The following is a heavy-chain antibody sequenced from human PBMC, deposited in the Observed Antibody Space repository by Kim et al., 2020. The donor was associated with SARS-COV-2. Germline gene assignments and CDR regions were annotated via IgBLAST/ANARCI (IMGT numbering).Heavy chain of an antibody. V-gene: IGHV4-39*01. Sequence: SETLSLTCTVSGGSLSSSSFFWGWVRQPPGKGLEWIGSIHYGRASYYSPSLKSRVSISVDTSKNQISQNLRSVTPADTAVYYSATLDIVDYWGQGTLVTVSS. CDR2: IHYGRAS. CDR3: ATLDIVDY. J-gene: IGHJ4*02. D-gene: IGHD1-1*01. CDR1: GGSLSSSSFF.